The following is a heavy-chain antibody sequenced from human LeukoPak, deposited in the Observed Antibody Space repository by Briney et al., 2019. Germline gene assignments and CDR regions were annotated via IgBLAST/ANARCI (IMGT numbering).Heavy chain of an antibody. D-gene: IGHD5-18*01. CDR3: ARDLPPAAMVD. V-gene: IGHV3-66*01. CDR2: IYSGGST. CDR1: GFTVSSNY. Sequence: GGSLRLSCAASGFTVSSNYMSWVRQAPGKGLEWVSVIYSGGSTYYADSVKGRFTISRDNSKNTLCLQMNSLRAEDTAVYYCARDLPPAAMVDWGQGTLVTVSS. J-gene: IGHJ4*02.